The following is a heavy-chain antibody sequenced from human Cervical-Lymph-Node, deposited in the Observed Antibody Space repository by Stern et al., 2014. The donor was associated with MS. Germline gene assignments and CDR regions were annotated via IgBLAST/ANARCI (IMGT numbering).Heavy chain of an antibody. V-gene: IGHV3-30*18. CDR2: ISYGGTNK. CDR3: AKALFRVRRGRDDSSDYSPPEYFYYNGMDV. Sequence: VQLVESGGGAVQPGKSLRLSCAASGFTFKSYGMHWVRQAPGKGLEWVAVISYGGTNKYYADSLNGRFTISRDNSKNMLYLQMNSLKPDDTAVYYCAKALFRVRRGRDDSSDYSPPEYFYYNGMDVWGQGTTVTVSS. J-gene: IGHJ6*02. CDR1: GFTFKSYG. D-gene: IGHD3-22*01.